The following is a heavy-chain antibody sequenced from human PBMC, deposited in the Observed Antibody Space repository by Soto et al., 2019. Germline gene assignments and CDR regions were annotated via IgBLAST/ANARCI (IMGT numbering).Heavy chain of an antibody. V-gene: IGHV6-1*01. CDR1: GDTVSSNSVA. CDR3: ARDSAHRITLSMRFLR. D-gene: IGHD1-20*01. Sequence: SQTLSLTCVISGDTVSSNSVAWNWIRQSPSRGLEWLGRTYYRSKWYFDYASSVKSRITIKPDTSKNQFSLQLNSVTPEDTAVYYCARDSAHRITLSMRFLRWGRGTLITVS. CDR2: TYYRSKWYF. J-gene: IGHJ4*02.